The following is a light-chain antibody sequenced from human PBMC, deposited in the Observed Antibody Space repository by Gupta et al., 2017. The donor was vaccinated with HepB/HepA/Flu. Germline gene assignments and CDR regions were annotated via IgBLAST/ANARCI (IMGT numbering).Light chain of an antibody. V-gene: IGKV1-39*01. Sequence: TQFPSSLSASVGDTVTITCRASQAIDNDLNWYQHTPGKVPKLLIYSSSSLQTGVPSRFSGRGSGTDFSLTISRLHPEDFATYYCQQRDNIPGTFGQGTKVEIK. CDR3: QQRDNIPGT. J-gene: IGKJ1*01. CDR2: SSS. CDR1: QAIDND.